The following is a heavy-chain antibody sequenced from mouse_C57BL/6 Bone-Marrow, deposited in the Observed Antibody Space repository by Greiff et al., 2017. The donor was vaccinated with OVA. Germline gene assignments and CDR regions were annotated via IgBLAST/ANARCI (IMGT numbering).Heavy chain of an antibody. D-gene: IGHD1-1*01. CDR3: ARAGDYITTVEATD. V-gene: IGHV1-59*01. Sequence: QVQLQQPGAELVRPGTSVKLSCKASGYTFTSYWMHWVKQRPGQGLEWIGVIDPSDSYTNYIQTFKGKATLTVDTSSSTAYMQLSSLTSEDAAVYYCARAGDYITTVEATDWGQGTTLTVSS. J-gene: IGHJ2*01. CDR2: IDPSDSYT. CDR1: GYTFTSYW.